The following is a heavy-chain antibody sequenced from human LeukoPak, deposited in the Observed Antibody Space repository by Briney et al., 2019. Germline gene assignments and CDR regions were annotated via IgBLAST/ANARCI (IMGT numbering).Heavy chain of an antibody. V-gene: IGHV1-8*01. CDR1: GYTFTNFD. J-gene: IGHJ4*02. D-gene: IGHD3-10*01. CDR2: MNPVSGNA. Sequence: ASVKVSCKASGYTFTNFDINWGGQAPGQGLEWMGWMNPVSGNAGSAQKFQGRVTLTRDTSMSTAYMEVTSLRSDDTAFYYCARAPMGRGALYWGQGTLVTVNS. CDR3: ARAPMGRGALY.